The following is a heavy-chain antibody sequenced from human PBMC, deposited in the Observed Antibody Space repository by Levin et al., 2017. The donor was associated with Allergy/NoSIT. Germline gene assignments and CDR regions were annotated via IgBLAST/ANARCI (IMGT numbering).Heavy chain of an antibody. Sequence: PGGSLRLSCAASGFTFSSYAMSWVRQAPGKGLEWVSTFNAKNGVTYYADSVKGRFTISRDTSKSTLYLQMNSLRPEDTALYYCAKGSESHNVGVDVWGQGTTVTVSS. CDR3: AKGSESHNVGVDV. V-gene: IGHV3-23*01. J-gene: IGHJ6*02. CDR1: GFTFSSYA. D-gene: IGHD3-10*01. CDR2: FNAKNGVT.